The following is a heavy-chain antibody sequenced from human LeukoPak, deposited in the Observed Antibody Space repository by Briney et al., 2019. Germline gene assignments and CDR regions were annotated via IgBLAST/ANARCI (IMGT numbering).Heavy chain of an antibody. CDR1: GFTFNSYP. V-gene: IGHV3-74*01. CDR3: AKGDYYYGLDV. CDR2: LNNDGSST. J-gene: IGHJ6*02. Sequence: PGGSLRLSCSASGFTFNSYPVHWVRQAPGKGLVWVSRLNNDGSSTIYADSVKGRFTISRDNAKNTLYLQMNSLRAEDTAVYYCAKGDYYYGLDVWGQGTTVTVSS.